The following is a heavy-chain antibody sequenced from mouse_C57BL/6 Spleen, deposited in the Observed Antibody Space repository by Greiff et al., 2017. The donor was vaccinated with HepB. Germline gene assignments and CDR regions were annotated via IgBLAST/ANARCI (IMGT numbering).Heavy chain of an antibody. J-gene: IGHJ1*03. CDR2: IYPRSGNT. D-gene: IGHD2-1*01. V-gene: IGHV1-81*01. CDR1: GYTFTSYG. CDR3: ARGAIYYGNYGYFDV. Sequence: QVQLKQSGAELARPGASVKLSCKASGYTFTSYGISWVKQSTGQGLEWIGEIYPRSGNTYYNEKFKGKATLTADKSSSTAYMELRSLTSEDSAVYFCARGAIYYGNYGYFDVWGTGTTVTVSS.